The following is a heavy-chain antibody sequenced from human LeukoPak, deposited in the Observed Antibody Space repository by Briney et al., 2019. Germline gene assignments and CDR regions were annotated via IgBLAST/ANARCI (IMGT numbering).Heavy chain of an antibody. V-gene: IGHV4-61*02. D-gene: IGHD3-10*01. CDR1: GGSISSGSYY. CDR3: ARVRLYGSGSYYYYFDY. J-gene: IGHJ4*02. CDR2: IYTSGST. Sequence: SETLSLTCTVSGGSISSGSYYWSWIRQPAGKGLEWIGRIYTSGSTNYNPSLKSRVTISVDTSKNQFSLKLSSVTAADTAVYYCARVRLYGSGSYYYYFDYWGQGTLVTVSS.